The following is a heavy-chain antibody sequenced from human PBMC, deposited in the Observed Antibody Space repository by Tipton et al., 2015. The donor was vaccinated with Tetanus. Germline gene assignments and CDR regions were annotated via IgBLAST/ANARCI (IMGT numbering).Heavy chain of an antibody. Sequence: SLRLSCAASGLTFSSFAMKWVRQAPGRGLEWVSTITVSGDTTYYADSVKGRFNISRDNSKNTLYLQMNSLRAEDTAVYFCAKGHTGGYFDYWGRGTLVTVSS. CDR1: GLTFSSFA. V-gene: IGHV3-23*01. CDR3: AKGHTGGYFDY. J-gene: IGHJ4*02. CDR2: ITVSGDTT. D-gene: IGHD2-8*02.